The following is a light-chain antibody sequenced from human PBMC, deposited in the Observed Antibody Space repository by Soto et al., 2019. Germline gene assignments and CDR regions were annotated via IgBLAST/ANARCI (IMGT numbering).Light chain of an antibody. CDR1: SSNIGAGYD. CDR3: QSYDSSLSGWV. V-gene: IGLV1-40*01. J-gene: IGLJ3*02. Sequence: QSVLTQPPSVSGAPGQRVTISCTGSSSNIGAGYDVHWYQQLPGTAPKLLIYGNSNRRSGVPDRFSGSKSGTSASLAITGLQAEDEADYYCQSYDSSLSGWVFGGGTKVTVL. CDR2: GNS.